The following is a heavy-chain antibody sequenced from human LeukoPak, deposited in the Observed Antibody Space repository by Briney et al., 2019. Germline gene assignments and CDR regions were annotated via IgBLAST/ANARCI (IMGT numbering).Heavy chain of an antibody. V-gene: IGHV3-48*03. J-gene: IGHJ6*04. CDR3: ARWERREIYGMDV. CDR2: ISSSGSTI. Sequence: GGSLRLSCAASGFTFSSYEMNWVRQAPGKGLEWVSYISSSGSTIYYADSVKGRFTISRDNAKNSLYLQMDSLRAEDTAVYYCARWERREIYGMDVWGKGTTVTVSS. CDR1: GFTFSSYE. D-gene: IGHD1-26*01.